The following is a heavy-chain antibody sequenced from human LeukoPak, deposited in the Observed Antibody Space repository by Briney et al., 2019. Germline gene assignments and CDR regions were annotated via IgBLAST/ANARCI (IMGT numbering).Heavy chain of an antibody. J-gene: IGHJ4*02. CDR3: ERVAFSTGWYPIFDY. CDR2: IYTSGST. Sequence: RPSETLSLTCTVSGASISSGCYYWSWLRQPAGKGLEWIGRIYTSGSTNYNPCLRSRVTITVDTSKYMFSLMLSAVTAAATAVYYCERVAFSTGWYPIFDYWGQGTLVTVSS. D-gene: IGHD6-19*01. V-gene: IGHV4-61*02. CDR1: GASISSGCYY.